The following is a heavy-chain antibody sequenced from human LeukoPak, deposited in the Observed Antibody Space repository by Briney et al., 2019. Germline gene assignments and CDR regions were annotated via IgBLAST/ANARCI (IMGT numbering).Heavy chain of an antibody. CDR1: GDSVSSRDYY. D-gene: IGHD6-19*01. CDR3: ARHKADSWGFYYYHMDV. V-gene: IGHV4-39*01. J-gene: IGHJ6*03. CDR2: MYDNGGS. Sequence: SETLSLTCTVYGDSVSSRDYYWGWIRQPPGKGLEWIGPMYDNGGSYYYNPSLKSRPSISVDTSKRQFSLKLTSVITVHTENYYGARHKADSWGFYYYHMDVWGTGTTVTVSS.